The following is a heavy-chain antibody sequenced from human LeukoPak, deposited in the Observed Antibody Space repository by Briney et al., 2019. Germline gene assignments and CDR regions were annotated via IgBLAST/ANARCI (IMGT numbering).Heavy chain of an antibody. CDR3: ASHSSYVSPFRS. CDR1: GGCISNSSYY. V-gene: IGHV4-39*01. D-gene: IGHD3-10*02. J-gene: IGHJ5*02. Sequence: SSETLSLTCTVSGGCISNSSYYWGWIRQPPGKGLEWIGSIYYSGSTYYNPSLKSRVTISVETSKNQFSLKLSSVTAADTAVYYCASHSSYVSPFRSWGRGPLVTVSP. CDR2: IYYSGST.